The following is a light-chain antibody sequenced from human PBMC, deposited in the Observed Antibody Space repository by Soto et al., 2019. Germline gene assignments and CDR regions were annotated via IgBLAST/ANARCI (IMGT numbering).Light chain of an antibody. CDR2: DAS. J-gene: IGKJ2*01. CDR1: QTLCAS. V-gene: IGKV1-39*01. Sequence: DIQMTQSPSSLSASVGDRFTITCRASQTLCASLNWYRHKLGKAPTLLIYDASTLQSGVPSRFSGVGSGADFAPTITSLQPDDAATNYCKRNYSTVYTFGQGTKVDIK. CDR3: KRNYSTVYT.